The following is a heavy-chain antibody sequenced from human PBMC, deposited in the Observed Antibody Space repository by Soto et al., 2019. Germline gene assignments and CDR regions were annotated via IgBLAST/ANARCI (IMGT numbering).Heavy chain of an antibody. CDR3: ARGHISGWYYFDY. Sequence: SVKVSWKASGGTSSSYASSWVRQAPGQGREWMGGIIPIFGTANYAQKFQGRVTITADESTSTAYMELGSLRSEDTAVYYCARGHISGWYYFDYWGQGTLVTVSS. CDR1: GGTSSSYA. J-gene: IGHJ4*02. V-gene: IGHV1-69*13. D-gene: IGHD6-19*01. CDR2: IIPIFGTA.